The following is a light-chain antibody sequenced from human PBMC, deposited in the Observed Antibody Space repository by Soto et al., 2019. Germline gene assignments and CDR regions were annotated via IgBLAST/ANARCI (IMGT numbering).Light chain of an antibody. J-gene: IGKJ3*01. CDR3: QQYNSYS. V-gene: IGKV1-5*01. CDR1: QSISSW. CDR2: DAS. Sequence: DIQMTQSPSTLSASVGDRVTITCRASQSISSWLAWYQQKPGKAPKLLIYDASSLEIGVPSRFSGSGSGTEFTLTNSSLQPGDFATYYCQQYNSYSFGPGTKVDIK.